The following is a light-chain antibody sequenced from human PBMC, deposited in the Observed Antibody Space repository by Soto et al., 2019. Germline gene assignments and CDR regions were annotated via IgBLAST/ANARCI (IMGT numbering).Light chain of an antibody. J-gene: IGLJ1*01. V-gene: IGLV2-14*01. Sequence: QSALTQPASASGSPGQSVTISCTGTSSDVGGNNYVSWYQQLPGEAPKLIIYGVTHRPSGVSNRFSGSKSGNTASLTGSGLQAEDEGDYYCSSYTATRTYVFGTGTKVTVL. CDR2: GVT. CDR3: SSYTATRTYV. CDR1: SSDVGGNNY.